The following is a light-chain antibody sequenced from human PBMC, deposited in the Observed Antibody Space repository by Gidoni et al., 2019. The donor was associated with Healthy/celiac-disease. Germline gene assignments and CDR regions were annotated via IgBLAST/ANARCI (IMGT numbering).Light chain of an antibody. CDR2: QDS. V-gene: IGLV3-1*01. CDR3: QAWDSSTAV. CDR1: KLGAKY. Sequence: SYELTQPPSVSLSPGQTASITCSGDKLGAKYACWYQQKPGQSPVLVIYQDSKRPSGIPERFSGSNSGNTATLTIRGTQAMDEADYYCQAWDSSTAVFGGGTKLTVL. J-gene: IGLJ2*01.